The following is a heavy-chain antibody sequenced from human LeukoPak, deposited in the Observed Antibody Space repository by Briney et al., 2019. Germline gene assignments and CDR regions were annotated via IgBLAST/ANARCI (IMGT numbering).Heavy chain of an antibody. V-gene: IGHV4-59*01. Sequence: SETLSLTCTVSGGSINSYYWSWMRPPPGKGQKWIGYIYYSGSTDYNPSLKRRVTISVDTSKNQFSLKLSSVTAADTAVYYCARELRRAQDAFDIWGQGTMVTVSP. CDR3: ARELRRAQDAFDI. J-gene: IGHJ3*02. D-gene: IGHD4/OR15-4a*01. CDR1: GGSINSYY. CDR2: IYYSGST.